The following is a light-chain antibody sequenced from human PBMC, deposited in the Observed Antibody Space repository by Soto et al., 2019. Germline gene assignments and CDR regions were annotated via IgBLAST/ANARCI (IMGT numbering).Light chain of an antibody. J-gene: IGKJ1*01. CDR3: QHYYDVPRT. V-gene: IGKV1-33*01. Sequence: DIQMTQSPSSLSASVGDRVTIACQASQDISNYLNWYQEKPGKAPKLLIYDASNLETGVPSRFSGGGSGTDFTLTISSLQPEDIATYYCQHYYDVPRTFGQGTKVEIK. CDR1: QDISNY. CDR2: DAS.